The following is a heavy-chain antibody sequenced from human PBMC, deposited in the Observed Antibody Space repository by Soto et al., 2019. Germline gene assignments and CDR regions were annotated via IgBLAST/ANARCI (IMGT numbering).Heavy chain of an antibody. CDR3: ARAPGAFDI. V-gene: IGHV4-61*01. J-gene: IGHJ3*02. D-gene: IGHD1-1*01. CDR1: GGSVSSGSYY. Sequence: QVQLQESGPGLVKPSETLSLTCTVSGGSVSSGSYYWSWIRQPPGKGLEWIGYIYYSGSTNYNPSLKTRVTISVDTSKNQFSPKLSSVTAADTAVYYCARAPGAFDIWGQGTMVTVSS. CDR2: IYYSGST.